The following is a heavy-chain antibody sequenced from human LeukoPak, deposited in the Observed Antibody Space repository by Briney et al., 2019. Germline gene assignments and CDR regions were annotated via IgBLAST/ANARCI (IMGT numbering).Heavy chain of an antibody. CDR3: AMGITMITFGGVHDY. Sequence: PGRSLRLSCAASGFTFSSYGMHWVRQAPGKGLEWVAVISYDGSNKYYADSVKGRFTISRDNSKNTLYLQMNSLRAEDTAVYYCAMGITMITFGGVHDYWGQGTLVTVSS. J-gene: IGHJ4*02. CDR1: GFTFSSYG. D-gene: IGHD3-16*01. CDR2: ISYDGSNK. V-gene: IGHV3-30*03.